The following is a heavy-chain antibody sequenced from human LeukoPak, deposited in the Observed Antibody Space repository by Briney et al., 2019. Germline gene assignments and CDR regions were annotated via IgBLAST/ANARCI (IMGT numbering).Heavy chain of an antibody. CDR3: ARDRYYGSGSYYNVMDV. CDR2: INPNSGGT. V-gene: IGHV1-2*02. CDR1: GYTFTGYY. J-gene: IGHJ6*04. Sequence: ASVKVSCKASGYTFTGYYMHWVRQAPGQGLEWMGWINPNSGGTNYAQKFQGRVTMTRDTSISTAYMELSRLRSDDTAVYYCARDRYYGSGSYYNVMDVWGKGTTVTISS. D-gene: IGHD3-10*01.